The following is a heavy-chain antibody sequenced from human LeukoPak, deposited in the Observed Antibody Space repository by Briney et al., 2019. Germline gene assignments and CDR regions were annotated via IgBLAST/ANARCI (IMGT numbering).Heavy chain of an antibody. J-gene: IGHJ6*03. CDR3: ARDRHVPGLYYYYMDV. V-gene: IGHV3-48*01. CDR2: ISSSSATI. Sequence: PGGSLRVFCEGSGFSLSAYNMNWVRQAPGKGLESVSYISSSSATIFYADSVKGRFTISRDNAKNSLYLQMNSLRPEDTAVYFCARDRHVPGLYYYYMDVWGKGTAVTVSS. D-gene: IGHD6-6*01. CDR1: GFSLSAYN.